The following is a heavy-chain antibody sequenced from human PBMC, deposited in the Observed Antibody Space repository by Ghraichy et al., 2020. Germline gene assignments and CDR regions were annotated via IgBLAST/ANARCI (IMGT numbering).Heavy chain of an antibody. CDR1: GFTFSSYA. CDR3: ANSVVPAAFQDPDY. CDR2: ISGSGGST. V-gene: IGHV3-23*01. J-gene: IGHJ4*02. D-gene: IGHD2-2*01. Sequence: GGSLRLSCAASGFTFSSYAMSWVRQAPGKGLEWVSAISGSGGSTYYADSVKGRFTISRDNSKNTLYLQMNSLRAEDTAVYYCANSVVPAAFQDPDYWGQGTLVTVSS.